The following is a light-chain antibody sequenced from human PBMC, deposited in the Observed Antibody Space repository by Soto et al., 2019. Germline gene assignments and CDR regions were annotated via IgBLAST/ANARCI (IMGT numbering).Light chain of an antibody. Sequence: DIVLTQSPLSLPVTPGEPASISCRSSQSLLHSDGKTYFYWYVXKAGQAQQPXIYEVSNRFSGVPERFSGSGSRTDFTLKISRVEADDGGIYDGMQAIDIPWTFGQGTKVDIK. J-gene: IGKJ1*01. CDR2: EVS. CDR3: MQAIDIPWT. CDR1: QSLLHSDGKTY. V-gene: IGKV2-29*03.